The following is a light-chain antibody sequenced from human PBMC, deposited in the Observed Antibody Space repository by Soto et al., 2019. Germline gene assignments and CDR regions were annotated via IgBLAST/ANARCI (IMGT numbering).Light chain of an antibody. J-gene: IGKJ1*01. CDR3: QQYGGSPRT. CDR2: GAS. Sequence: EMVLTQSPGTLSLSPGERATLSCRASQSVTKSLAWYQQKPGQAPRLLIYGASSRATGIPDRFSGSGSGTDFTLTISRLEPEDFAVYYCQQYGGSPRTFGQGTKVDIK. V-gene: IGKV3-20*01. CDR1: QSVTKS.